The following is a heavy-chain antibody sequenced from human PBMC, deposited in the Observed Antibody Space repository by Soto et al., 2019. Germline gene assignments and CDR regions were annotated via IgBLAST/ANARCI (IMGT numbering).Heavy chain of an antibody. CDR2: TYYRSKWYN. D-gene: IGHD5-12*01. Sequence: QVQLQQSGPGLVKPSQTLSLTCAISGDSVSSNSAAWNWIRQSPSRGLEWLGRTYYRSKWYNDYAVSVKSRITINPDTSKNQFSLQLNSVTPEDTAVYYCAKEGRGYSGYDSVFGAFDIWGQGTMVTVSS. V-gene: IGHV6-1*01. J-gene: IGHJ3*02. CDR1: GDSVSSNSAA. CDR3: AKEGRGYSGYDSVFGAFDI.